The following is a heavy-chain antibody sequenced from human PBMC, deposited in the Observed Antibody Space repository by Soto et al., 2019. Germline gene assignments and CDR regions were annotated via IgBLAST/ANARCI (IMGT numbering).Heavy chain of an antibody. CDR3: ARVVDTAMVRVYYYYGMDV. Sequence: QVQLVQSGAEVKKPGSSVKVSCKASGGTFSSYAISWVRQAPGQGLEWMGGIIPIFGTANYAQKFQGRVTITADESTSTAYMELSSLRSEDTAVYYCARVVDTAMVRVYYYYGMDVWGQGTTVTVSS. V-gene: IGHV1-69*12. CDR2: IIPIFGTA. CDR1: GGTFSSYA. J-gene: IGHJ6*02. D-gene: IGHD5-18*01.